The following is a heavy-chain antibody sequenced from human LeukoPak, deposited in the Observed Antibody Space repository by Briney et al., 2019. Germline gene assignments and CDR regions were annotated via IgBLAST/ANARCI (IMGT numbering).Heavy chain of an antibody. CDR2: MNPNSGNT. CDR3: ARGQSSDGYGSGPNFDY. J-gene: IGHJ4*02. CDR1: GYTFTSYD. Sequence: ASVKVSCKASGYTFTSYDINWVRQATGQGLEWMGWMNPNSGNTGYAQKFQGRVTMTRNTSISTAYMELSSLRSEDTAVYYCARGQSSDGYGSGPNFDYWGQATLVTVSP. V-gene: IGHV1-8*01. D-gene: IGHD3-10*01.